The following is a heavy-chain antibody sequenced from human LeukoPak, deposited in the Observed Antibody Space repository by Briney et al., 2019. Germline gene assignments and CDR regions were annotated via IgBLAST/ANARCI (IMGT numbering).Heavy chain of an antibody. CDR3: ARFNWELKHCYYYYMDV. J-gene: IGHJ6*03. CDR1: GGSISSSSYY. CDR2: IYYSGST. V-gene: IGHV4-39*07. D-gene: IGHD4-23*01. Sequence: SETLSLTCTVSGGSISSSSYYWGWIRQPPGRGLEWIGRIYYSGSTYYNPSLKSRVTISVDTSKNQFSLKLSSVTAADTAVYYCARFNWELKHCYYYYMDVWGKGTTVTVSS.